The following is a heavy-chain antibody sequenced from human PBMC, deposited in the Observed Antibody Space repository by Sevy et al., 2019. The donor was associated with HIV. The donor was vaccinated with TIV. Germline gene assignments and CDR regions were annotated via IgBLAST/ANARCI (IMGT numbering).Heavy chain of an antibody. J-gene: IGHJ3*02. CDR3: ARRMTTVVTCAFDI. Sequence: SETLSLTCAVYGGSFSGYYWSWIRQPPGKGLEWIGEINHSGSTNYNPSLKSRVTISVDTSKNQFSLKLSSVTAADTAVYYCARRMTTVVTCAFDIWGQGTMVTVSS. D-gene: IGHD4-17*01. CDR1: GGSFSGYY. CDR2: INHSGST. V-gene: IGHV4-34*01.